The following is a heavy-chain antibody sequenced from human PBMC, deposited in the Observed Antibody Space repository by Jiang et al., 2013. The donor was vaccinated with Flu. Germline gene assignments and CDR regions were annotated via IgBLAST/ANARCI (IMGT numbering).Heavy chain of an antibody. CDR3: AHRRGNYDSSGYFDY. CDR1: GFSLTTSGVG. V-gene: IGHV2-5*02. Sequence: PTQTLTLTCTFSGFSLTTSGVGVGWIRQPPGKALEWLALIYGDDFRVHRPSLKARITITKDTSKNQVVLTMTNMDSVDTATYFCAHRRGNYDSSGYFDYWGQGTLVTVSS. J-gene: IGHJ4*02. CDR2: IYGDDFR. D-gene: IGHD3-22*01.